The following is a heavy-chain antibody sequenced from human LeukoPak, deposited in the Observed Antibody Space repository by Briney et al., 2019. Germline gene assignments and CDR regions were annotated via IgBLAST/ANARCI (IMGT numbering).Heavy chain of an antibody. CDR1: RGSFSGYY. CDR3: ARGPTIDYDILTGYYYFDY. Sequence: SETLSLTCAVYRGSFSGYYWTWIRQSPGKGLEWVGEINHSGTTNYNPSLKSRVTISIDTSKNQFSLKLSSVTAADTAVYYCARGPTIDYDILTGYYYFDYWGQGTLVTVSS. J-gene: IGHJ4*02. V-gene: IGHV4-34*01. D-gene: IGHD3-9*01. CDR2: INHSGTT.